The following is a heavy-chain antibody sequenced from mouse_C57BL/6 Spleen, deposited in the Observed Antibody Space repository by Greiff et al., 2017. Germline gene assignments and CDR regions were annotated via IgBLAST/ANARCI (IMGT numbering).Heavy chain of an antibody. V-gene: IGHV1-7*01. CDR1: GYTFTSYW. J-gene: IGHJ2*01. Sequence: QVQLQQSGAELAKPGASVKLSCKASGYTFTSYWMHWVKQRPGQGLEWIGYINPSSGYTKYNQKFKDKATLTADKSSSTAYMQLSSLTYEDSAVYYCASGGDDAGYYFDYWGQGTTLTVSS. CDR2: INPSSGYT. CDR3: ASGGDDAGYYFDY. D-gene: IGHD2-12*01.